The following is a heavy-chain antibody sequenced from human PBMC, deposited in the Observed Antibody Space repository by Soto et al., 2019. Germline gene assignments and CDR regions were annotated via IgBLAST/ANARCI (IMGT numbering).Heavy chain of an antibody. Sequence: QVQLVESGGGVVQPGSSLRLSCAASGFSFSHYGMEWVRQAPGKGLEWVAVISFDGSITSYADAVKGQFTISRDNYKGTLSLHMDSLRPEDTAMYYCAKDDSEYSNYWTSFDYWGQGALVTVSS. J-gene: IGHJ4*02. CDR1: GFSFSHYG. V-gene: IGHV3-30*18. D-gene: IGHD4-4*01. CDR2: ISFDGSIT. CDR3: AKDDSEYSNYWTSFDY.